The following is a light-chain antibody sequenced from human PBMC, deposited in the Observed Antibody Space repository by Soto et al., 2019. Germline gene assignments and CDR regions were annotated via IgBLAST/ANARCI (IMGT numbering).Light chain of an antibody. Sequence: DIQITQSPPTLSASVVDRATITCLASQSVSSWLAWYQQRPGKAPKLLIYQASSLQSGVPSRFSGSGSGTEFSLTISSLQPDDFATYYCQHYNSYPWTFGQGTKVDIK. CDR2: QAS. CDR1: QSVSSW. CDR3: QHYNSYPWT. V-gene: IGKV1-5*03. J-gene: IGKJ1*01.